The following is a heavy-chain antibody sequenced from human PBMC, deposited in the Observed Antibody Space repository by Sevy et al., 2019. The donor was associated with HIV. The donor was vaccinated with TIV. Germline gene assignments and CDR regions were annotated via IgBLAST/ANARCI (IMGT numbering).Heavy chain of an antibody. CDR1: GFTFDDYA. V-gene: IGHV3-49*03. CDR3: TRWLATADTPEYYFDD. J-gene: IGHJ4*02. CDR2: ITRNSYEAYGGTA. Sequence: GGSLRLSCTTSGFTFDDYAMSWFRHAPGNGLEWVAFITRNSYEAYGGTADYAASVQGRFIISRDDSNSIAYLQMNSVQTEDAAVYYCTRWLATADTPEYYFDDWGQGILVTVSS. D-gene: IGHD5-12*01.